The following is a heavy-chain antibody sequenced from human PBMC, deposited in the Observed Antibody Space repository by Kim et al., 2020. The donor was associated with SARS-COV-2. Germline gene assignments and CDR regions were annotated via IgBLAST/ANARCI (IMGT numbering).Heavy chain of an antibody. Sequence: PSFQGQVTISADKSISTAYLQWSSLKASDTAMYYCARQGGYSYGSYYFDYWGQGTLVTVSS. J-gene: IGHJ4*02. D-gene: IGHD5-18*01. CDR3: ARQGGYSYGSYYFDY. V-gene: IGHV5-51*01.